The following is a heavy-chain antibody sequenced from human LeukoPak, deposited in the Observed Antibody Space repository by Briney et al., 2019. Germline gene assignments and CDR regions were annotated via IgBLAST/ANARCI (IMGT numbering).Heavy chain of an antibody. D-gene: IGHD2-2*01. V-gene: IGHV3-30-3*01. Sequence: GRSLRLSCAASGFTFSSYAMHWVRQAPGKGLEWVAVISYDESNKYYADSVKGRFTISRDNSKNTLYLQMNSLRAEDTAVYYCAKAHIVVVPAAQPWFDPWGQGTLVTVSS. CDR3: AKAHIVVVPAAQPWFDP. CDR2: ISYDESNK. CDR1: GFTFSSYA. J-gene: IGHJ5*02.